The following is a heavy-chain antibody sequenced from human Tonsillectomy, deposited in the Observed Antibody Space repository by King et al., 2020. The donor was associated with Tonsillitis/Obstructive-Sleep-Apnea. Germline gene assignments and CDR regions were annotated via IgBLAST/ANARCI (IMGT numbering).Heavy chain of an antibody. V-gene: IGHV4-39*01. J-gene: IGHJ5*02. Sequence: QLQESGPGLVKPSETLSLTCTVSGGSISSSSYYWGWIRQPPGKGLEWIGSIYYSGSTYYNPSLKSRVTTSVDTSKNQFSLKLSSVTAADTAVYYCARGTFYDFWSASNWFDPWGQGTLVTVSS. CDR3: ARGTFYDFWSASNWFDP. CDR2: IYYSGST. D-gene: IGHD3-3*01. CDR1: GGSISSSSYY.